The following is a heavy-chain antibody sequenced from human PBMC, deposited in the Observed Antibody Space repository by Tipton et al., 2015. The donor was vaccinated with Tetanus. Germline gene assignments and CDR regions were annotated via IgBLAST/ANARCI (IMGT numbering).Heavy chain of an antibody. CDR3: ARSESRIAPRIPWGMDI. CDR2: LNPKSGST. V-gene: IGHV1-8*01. D-gene: IGHD6-6*01. J-gene: IGHJ6*02. CDR1: GYTFTSYG. Sequence: QVQLVQSGAEVKKPGASVKVSCKASGYTFTSYGLNWVRKAAGRGFEWMGWLNPKSGSTAYAQKFQGRVTMTTNTSITTAFMEVTSLTHEDTAVYYCARSESRIAPRIPWGMDIWGQGTTVTVSS.